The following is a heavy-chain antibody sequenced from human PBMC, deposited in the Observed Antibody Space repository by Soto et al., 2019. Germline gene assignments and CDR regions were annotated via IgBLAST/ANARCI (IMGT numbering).Heavy chain of an antibody. CDR2: IDWDDDK. CDR3: ARQAYGIAVAPYFDY. V-gene: IGHV2-70*11. Sequence: SGPTLVNPTQTLTLTCTFSGFSLSTSGMCVSWIRQPPGKALEWLARIDWDDDKYYSTSLKTRLTISKDTSKNQVVLTMTNMDPVDTATYYCARQAYGIAVAPYFDYWGQGTLVTVSS. J-gene: IGHJ4*02. D-gene: IGHD6-19*01. CDR1: GFSLSTSGMC.